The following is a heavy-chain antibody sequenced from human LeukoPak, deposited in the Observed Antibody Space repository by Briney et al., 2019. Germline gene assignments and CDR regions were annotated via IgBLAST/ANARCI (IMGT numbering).Heavy chain of an antibody. V-gene: IGHV3-53*01. CDR1: GFTFSSYA. D-gene: IGHD3-22*01. CDR3: ARDPSYDSSGYYYPPSGY. CDR2: IYSGGST. J-gene: IGHJ4*02. Sequence: GGSLRLSCAASGFTFSSYAMSWVRQAPGQGLEWVSVIYSGGSTYYADSVKGRFTISRDNSKNTLYLQMNSLRAEDTAVYYCARDPSYDSSGYYYPPSGYWGQGTLVTVSS.